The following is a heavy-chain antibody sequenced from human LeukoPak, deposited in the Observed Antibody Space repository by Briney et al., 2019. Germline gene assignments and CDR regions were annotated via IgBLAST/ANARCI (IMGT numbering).Heavy chain of an antibody. CDR3: ARWGYDSSGYYYRYYFDY. Sequence: SETLSLTCTVSGGSISSYYWSWIRQPPGKGLKWIGYIYYSGSTNYNPSLKSRVTISVDTSKNQFSLKLSSVTAADTAVYYCARWGYDSSGYYYRYYFDYWGQGTLVTVSS. V-gene: IGHV4-59*01. CDR1: GGSISSYY. J-gene: IGHJ4*02. CDR2: IYYSGST. D-gene: IGHD3-22*01.